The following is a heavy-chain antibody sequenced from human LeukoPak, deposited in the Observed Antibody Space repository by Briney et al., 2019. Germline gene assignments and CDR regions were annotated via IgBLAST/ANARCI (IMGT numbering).Heavy chain of an antibody. CDR1: GDSISSGGYY. D-gene: IGHD3-22*01. V-gene: IGHV4-31*03. J-gene: IGHJ4*02. CDR2: IYYSGNT. CDR3: AKYDYYDSSGYFYAGD. Sequence: PSETLSLTCTVSGDSISSGGYYWGWIRQRPGEGLEWIGYIYYSGNTYYTPSLKSRVTISLDTSKNQFSLKLSFVTAADTAVYYCAKYDYYDSSGYFYAGDWGQGTLVTVSS.